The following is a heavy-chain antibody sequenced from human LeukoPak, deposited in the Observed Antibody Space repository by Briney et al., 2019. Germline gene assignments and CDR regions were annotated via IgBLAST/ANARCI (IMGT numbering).Heavy chain of an antibody. Sequence: GASVKVSCKASGYTFTSYGISWVRQAPGQGLEWMGWISAYNGNTNYAQKLQGRVTMTTDTSTSTAYMELRSLRSDDTAVYYCARGQVGIQLWSSNWFDPWGQGTLVTVSS. CDR3: ARGQVGIQLWSSNWFDP. D-gene: IGHD5-18*01. V-gene: IGHV1-18*01. CDR2: ISAYNGNT. CDR1: GYTFTSYG. J-gene: IGHJ5*02.